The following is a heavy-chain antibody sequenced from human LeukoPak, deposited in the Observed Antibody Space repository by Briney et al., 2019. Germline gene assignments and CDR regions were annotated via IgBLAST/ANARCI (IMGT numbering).Heavy chain of an antibody. CDR3: ARDRPPQLVRPFDY. CDR2: INPNSGGT. J-gene: IGHJ4*02. D-gene: IGHD6-13*01. CDR1: GYTFTGYY. V-gene: IGHV1-2*02. Sequence: ASVKVSCKASGYTFTGYYMHWVRQAPGQGLEWMGWINPNSGGTNFAQKFQGRVTMTRDTSISTAYMELSRLRSDDTAVYYCARDRPPQLVRPFDYWGQGTLVTVSS.